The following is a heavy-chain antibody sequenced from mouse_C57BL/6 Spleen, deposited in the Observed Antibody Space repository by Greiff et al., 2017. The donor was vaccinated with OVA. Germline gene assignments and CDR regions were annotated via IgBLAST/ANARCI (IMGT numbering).Heavy chain of an antibody. V-gene: IGHV1-64*01. Sequence: QVQLKQPGAELVKPGASVKLSCKASGYTFTSYWMHWVKQRPGQGLEWIGMIHPNSGSTNYNEKFKSKATLTVDKSSSTAYMQLSSLTSEDSAVYYCAPYGNYGGLYAMDYWGQGTSVTVSS. D-gene: IGHD2-1*01. CDR1: GYTFTSYW. CDR2: IHPNSGST. CDR3: APYGNYGGLYAMDY. J-gene: IGHJ4*01.